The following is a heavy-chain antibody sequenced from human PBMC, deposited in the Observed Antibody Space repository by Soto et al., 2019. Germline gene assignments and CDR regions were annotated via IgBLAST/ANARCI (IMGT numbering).Heavy chain of an antibody. CDR3: ATVGSHDTRGYYCGS. CDR1: GYSFTSNW. V-gene: IGHV5-51*01. J-gene: IGHJ4*02. Sequence: GESLKISCKGSGYSFTSNWIVWVRQMPGKGLEWMGIINPGDSDTRYRPSFQGQVTISADKSISTAFLQWSSLKASDTAMYYWATVGSHDTRGYYCGSWGQGTMGTVS. CDR2: INPGDSDT. D-gene: IGHD3-22*01.